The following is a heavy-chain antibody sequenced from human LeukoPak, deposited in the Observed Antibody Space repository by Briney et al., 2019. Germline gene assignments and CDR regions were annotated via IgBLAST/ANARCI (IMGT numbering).Heavy chain of an antibody. D-gene: IGHD4/OR15-4a*01. J-gene: IGHJ5*02. Sequence: GGSLRLSCAASGFTFSVYGMHWVRQGPGKGLGWGIFIRFDGGKKYYSNTEKGRFTISRDNSKNTLDLQMNSLRAEDTAVYYCANDHLVYGVLTNSGFDPWGQGTLVTVSS. CDR3: ANDHLVYGVLTNSGFDP. V-gene: IGHV3-30*02. CDR2: IRFDGGKK. CDR1: GFTFSVYG.